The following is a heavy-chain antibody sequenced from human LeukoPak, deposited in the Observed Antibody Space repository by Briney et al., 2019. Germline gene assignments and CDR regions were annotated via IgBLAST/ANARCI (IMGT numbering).Heavy chain of an antibody. CDR1: GYSFTSYW. J-gene: IGHJ6*04. D-gene: IGHD5-24*01. CDR2: LYPGDSDT. CDR3: ARSASSDGYNYISGMDV. V-gene: IGHV5-51*01. Sequence: GEPLKISCKGSGYSFTSYWSGWGRQMPGKGLEWMGILYPGDSDTRYSPSFQGQVTISADKSISTAYLQWSSLKASDTAMYYCARSASSDGYNYISGMDVWGKGTTVTVSS.